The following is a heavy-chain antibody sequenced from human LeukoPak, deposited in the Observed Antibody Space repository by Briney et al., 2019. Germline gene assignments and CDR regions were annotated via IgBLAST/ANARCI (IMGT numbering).Heavy chain of an antibody. Sequence: SETLSLTCAVYGGSFSSYYCSWIRHPPGQGLDWIGEINQSGRTNYDPSLKSRVTISVETSKIQFSLKVTSVTAADPAVYYCARQGTGVGYNWFDPWGQGTLVSVSS. J-gene: IGHJ5*02. CDR2: INQSGRT. CDR1: GGSFSSYY. D-gene: IGHD1-26*01. CDR3: ARQGTGVGYNWFDP. V-gene: IGHV4-34*01.